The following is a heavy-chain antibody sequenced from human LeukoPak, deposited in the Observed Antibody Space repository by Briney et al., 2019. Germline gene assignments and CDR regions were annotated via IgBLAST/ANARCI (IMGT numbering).Heavy chain of an antibody. CDR3: AKSGGQQLVAAYGMDV. CDR2: ISSSSSYI. V-gene: IGHV3-21*01. D-gene: IGHD6-13*01. Sequence: GGSLRLSCAASGFTFSSYIMNWVRQAPGKGLEWVSSISSSSSYIYYADSVKGRFTISRDNAKNSLYLQMNSLRVEDTAVYYCAKSGGQQLVAAYGMDVWGQGTTVTVSS. CDR1: GFTFSSYI. J-gene: IGHJ6*02.